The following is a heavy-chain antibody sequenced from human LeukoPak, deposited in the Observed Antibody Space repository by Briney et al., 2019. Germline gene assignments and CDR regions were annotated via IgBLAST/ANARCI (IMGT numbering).Heavy chain of an antibody. J-gene: IGHJ4*02. CDR3: AREMAATFRTLDY. Sequence: ASVKVSCKASGYSFTTYYMHWVRQAPGQGLEWMGIINPSGGTTTYAQKFQGRVTMTRDTSTSTVYMELSSLISEDTAVYYCAREMAATFRTLDYWGQGTVVTVSS. CDR2: INPSGGTT. D-gene: IGHD5-24*01. V-gene: IGHV1-46*01. CDR1: GYSFTTYY.